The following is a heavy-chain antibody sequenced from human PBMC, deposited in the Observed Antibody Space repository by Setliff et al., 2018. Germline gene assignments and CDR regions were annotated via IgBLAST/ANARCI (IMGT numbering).Heavy chain of an antibody. CDR1: GYSFNDYG. V-gene: IGHV1-18*01. CDR3: ARELRSPYWHLDS. Sequence: GASVKVSCKTSGYSFNDYGIAWVRQAPGQGLEWMGWISPHTGNTYYTPKLHGRVTLTTDTSASTAYMELRSLGSDDTAVYYCARELRSPYWHLDSWGQGTQVTVSS. J-gene: IGHJ5*01. CDR2: ISPHTGNT. D-gene: IGHD3-16*01.